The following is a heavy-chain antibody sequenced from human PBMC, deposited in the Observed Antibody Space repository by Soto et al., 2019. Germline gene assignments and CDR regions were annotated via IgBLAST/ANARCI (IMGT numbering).Heavy chain of an antibody. CDR2: IRSRANSYAT. J-gene: IGHJ4*02. Sequence: EVQLVESGGGLVQPGGSLKLSCAASGFTFSGSAMHWVRQASGKGLEWVGRIRSRANSYATAYAASVKGRFTISRDDSKNTAYLQMNSLKTEDTAVYYCTRGIDYWGQGTLVTVSS. V-gene: IGHV3-73*02. CDR3: TRGIDY. CDR1: GFTFSGSA.